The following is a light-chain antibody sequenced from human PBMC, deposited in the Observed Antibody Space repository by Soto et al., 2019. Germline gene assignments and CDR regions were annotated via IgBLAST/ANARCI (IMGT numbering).Light chain of an antibody. CDR3: AAWDDSLNGVV. Sequence: QSVLTQPPSASGPPGQRVTFSCSGSSSNIGISTVNWYQQVPGTAPTIIIYTDNQRPSGVPDRFSGSKSGTSASLAISGLQSEDEADYYCAAWDDSLNGVVFGGGTKVNVL. J-gene: IGLJ2*01. CDR2: TDN. CDR1: SSNIGIST. V-gene: IGLV1-44*01.